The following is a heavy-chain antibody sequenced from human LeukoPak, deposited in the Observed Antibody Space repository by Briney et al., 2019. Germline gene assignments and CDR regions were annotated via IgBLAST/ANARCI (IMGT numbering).Heavy chain of an antibody. CDR1: GFTFSSYG. CDR3: AKEVAIPVAVDAFER. D-gene: IGHD6-19*01. Sequence: PGRSLRLSCAASGFTFSSYGMHWVRQAPGKGLEWVAVIWYGGSNKYYADSVKGRFTISRDNSKNTLYLQMNSLGAEDTAVYYCAKEVAIPVAVDAFERWGQGTLVTVSS. CDR2: IWYGGSNK. J-gene: IGHJ3*02. V-gene: IGHV3-33*06.